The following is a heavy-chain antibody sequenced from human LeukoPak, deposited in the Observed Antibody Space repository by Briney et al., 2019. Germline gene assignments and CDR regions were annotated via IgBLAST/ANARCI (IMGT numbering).Heavy chain of an antibody. CDR1: GYTFTGYY. Sequence: ASVKISCKASGYTFTGYYMHWVRQAPGQGLEWMGRINPNSGGTNYAQKFQGRVTMTRDTSISTAYMELSRLRSDDTAVYYCARESSSSGYYFDYWGQGTLVTVSS. CDR2: INPNSGGT. CDR3: ARESSSSGYYFDY. J-gene: IGHJ4*02. D-gene: IGHD6-13*01. V-gene: IGHV1-2*06.